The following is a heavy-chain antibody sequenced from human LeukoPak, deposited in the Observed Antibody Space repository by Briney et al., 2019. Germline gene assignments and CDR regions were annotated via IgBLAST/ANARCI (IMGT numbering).Heavy chain of an antibody. Sequence: GGSLRLSCAASGFTFSSYAMSWVRQAPGKGLEWVSAISGSGGSTYYADSVKGRFTISRDNSKNTLYLQMNSLRAEDTAVYYCAKVGKVGGRGDEYFQHWGQGTLVTVSS. J-gene: IGHJ1*01. CDR3: AKVGKVGGRGDEYFQH. CDR1: GFTFSSYA. CDR2: ISGSGGST. D-gene: IGHD1-26*01. V-gene: IGHV3-23*01.